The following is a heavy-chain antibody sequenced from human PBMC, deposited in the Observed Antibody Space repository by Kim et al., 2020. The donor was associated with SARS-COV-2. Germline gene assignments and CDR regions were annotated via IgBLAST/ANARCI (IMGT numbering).Heavy chain of an antibody. V-gene: IGHV3-7*01. CDR3: EGYCSGGSCYGGYYFDY. CDR1: GFTFSSYW. D-gene: IGHD2-15*01. Sequence: GGSLRLSCAASGFTFSSYWMSWVRQAPGKGLEWVANIKQDGSEKYYVDSVKGRFTISRDNAKNSLYLQMNSLRAEDTAVYYCEGYCSGGSCYGGYYFDYWGQGTLVTVSS. J-gene: IGHJ4*02. CDR2: IKQDGSEK.